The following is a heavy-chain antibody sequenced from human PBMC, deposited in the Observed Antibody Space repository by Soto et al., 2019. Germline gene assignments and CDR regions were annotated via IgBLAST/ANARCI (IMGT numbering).Heavy chain of an antibody. J-gene: IGHJ4*02. Sequence: SVKVSCKASGGTFSSYAISWVRQAPGQGLEWMGGIIPIFGTANYAQKFQGRVTITANESTSTAYMELSSLRSEDTAVYYCARSPGVGYSRSYWPFDYWGQGTLVTVSS. CDR2: IIPIFGTA. D-gene: IGHD1-26*01. V-gene: IGHV1-69*13. CDR3: ARSPGVGYSRSYWPFDY. CDR1: GGTFSSYA.